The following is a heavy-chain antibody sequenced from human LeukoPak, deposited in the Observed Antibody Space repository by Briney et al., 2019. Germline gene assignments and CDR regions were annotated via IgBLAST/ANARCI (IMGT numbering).Heavy chain of an antibody. CDR1: GGSISSYY. CDR2: IYYSGST. V-gene: IGHV4-59*01. CDR3: ARSAAGPNWFDP. J-gene: IGHJ5*02. Sequence: SETLSLTCTVSGGSISSYYWSWIRQPPGKGLEWIGYIYYSGSTNYNPSLKSRVTISVDTSKNQFSLKPSSETAADTAVYYCARSAAGPNWFDPWGQGTLVTVSS. D-gene: IGHD6-13*01.